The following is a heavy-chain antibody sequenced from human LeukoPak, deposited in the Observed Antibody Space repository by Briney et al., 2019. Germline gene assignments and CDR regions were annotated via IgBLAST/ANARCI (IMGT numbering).Heavy chain of an antibody. Sequence: PGGSLRLSCVASKLNFSSYWMTWVRQAPGKGLEWVANIKGDGSEEYYVDSVKGRFTISRDNAKNSLYLQMDSLRAEDTAVYYCARDPYTSFFGAFDIWGQGTMVTVSS. CDR1: KLNFSSYW. V-gene: IGHV3-7*04. CDR2: IKGDGSEE. J-gene: IGHJ3*02. CDR3: ARDPYTSFFGAFDI. D-gene: IGHD2-2*01.